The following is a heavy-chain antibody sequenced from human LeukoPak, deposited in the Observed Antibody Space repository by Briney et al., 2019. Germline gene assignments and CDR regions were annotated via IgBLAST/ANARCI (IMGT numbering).Heavy chain of an antibody. Sequence: SLKVSCKASGGTISSYAISWVRQTPGQGLEWMGGIIPIFGTANYAQKFQGRVTITADESTSTAYMELSSLRSEDTAVYYCARVSGELSYYYGMDVWGQGTTVTVSS. CDR3: ARVSGELSYYYGMDV. J-gene: IGHJ6*02. CDR2: IIPIFGTA. D-gene: IGHD3-16*02. V-gene: IGHV1-69*13. CDR1: GGTISSYA.